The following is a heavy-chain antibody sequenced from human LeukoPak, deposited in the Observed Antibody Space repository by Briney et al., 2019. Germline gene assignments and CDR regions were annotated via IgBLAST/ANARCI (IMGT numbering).Heavy chain of an antibody. J-gene: IGHJ4*02. D-gene: IGHD3-22*01. CDR3: ASQYDSSGYYYFDY. CDR2: IIPIFGTA. V-gene: IGHV1-69*13. CDR1: GGTFSRYA. Sequence: SVKVSCKASGGTFSRYAISWVRQAPGQGLEWMGGIIPIFGTANYAQKFQGRVTITADESTSTAYMELSSLRSEDTAVYYCASQYDSSGYYYFDYWGQGTLVTVSS.